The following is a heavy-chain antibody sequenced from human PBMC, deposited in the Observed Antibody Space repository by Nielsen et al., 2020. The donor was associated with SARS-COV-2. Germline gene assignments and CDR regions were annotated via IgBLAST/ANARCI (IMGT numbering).Heavy chain of an antibody. J-gene: IGHJ5*02. D-gene: IGHD2-15*01. Sequence: ASVKVSCKASGYTFTSYYMHWVRQAPGQGLEWMGIINPSGGSTSYAQKFQGRVTMTRDTSIGTAYMELNRLTSDDTAVYYCARDKGAAGNWFDPWGQGTLVTVSS. CDR2: INPSGGST. V-gene: IGHV1-46*01. CDR1: GYTFTSYY. CDR3: ARDKGAAGNWFDP.